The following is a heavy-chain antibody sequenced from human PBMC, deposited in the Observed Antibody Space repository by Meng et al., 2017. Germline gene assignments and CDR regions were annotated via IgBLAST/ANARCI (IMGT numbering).Heavy chain of an antibody. CDR2: INHSGST. J-gene: IGHJ5*02. Sequence: SETLSLTCAVYGGSSSGYYWSWIRQPPGKGLEWIGEINHSGSTNYNPSLKSRVTISVDTSKNQFSLKLSSVTAADTAVYYCAALRGGDWFDPWGQGTLVTVSS. CDR3: AALRGGDWFDP. V-gene: IGHV4-34*01. CDR1: GGSSSGYY. D-gene: IGHD1-26*01.